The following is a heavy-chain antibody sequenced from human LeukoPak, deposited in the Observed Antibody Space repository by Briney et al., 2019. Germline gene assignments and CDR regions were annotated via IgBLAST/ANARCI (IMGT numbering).Heavy chain of an antibody. CDR3: ARDQGSIDY. CDR2: INHSGST. V-gene: IGHV4-34*01. CDR1: GGSFSGYY. J-gene: IGHJ4*02. D-gene: IGHD4-11*01. Sequence: TSETLSLTCAVYGGSFSGYYWSWIRQPPGKGLEWIGEINHSGSTNYNPPLKSRVTISVDTSKNQFSLKLSSVTAADTAVYYCARDQGSIDYWGQGTLVTVSS.